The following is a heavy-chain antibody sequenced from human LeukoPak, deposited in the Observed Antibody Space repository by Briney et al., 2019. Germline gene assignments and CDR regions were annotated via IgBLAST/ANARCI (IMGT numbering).Heavy chain of an antibody. CDR3: ARDSELYYDFWSGYPSPGYFDY. J-gene: IGHJ4*02. D-gene: IGHD3-3*01. Sequence: ASVKVSCKASGYTFTGYYMHWVRQAPGQGLEWMGWINPNSGGTNYAQKFQGRVTMTRDTSISTAYMELSRLRSDDTAVYYCARDSELYYDFWSGYPSPGYFDYWGQGTLDTVSS. CDR2: INPNSGGT. CDR1: GYTFTGYY. V-gene: IGHV1-2*02.